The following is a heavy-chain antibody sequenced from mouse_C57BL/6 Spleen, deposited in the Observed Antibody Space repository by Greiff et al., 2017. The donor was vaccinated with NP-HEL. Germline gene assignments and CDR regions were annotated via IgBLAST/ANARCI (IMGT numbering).Heavy chain of an antibody. Sequence: QVQLQQSGPELVKPGASVKISCKASGYAFSSSWMNWVKQRPGKGLEWIGRIYPGDGDTNYNGKFKGKATLTADKSSSTAYMQLSSLTSEDSAVYVCARHDYGSSSGWFAYWGQGTLVTVSA. CDR3: ARHDYGSSSGWFAY. CDR1: GYAFSSSW. J-gene: IGHJ3*01. V-gene: IGHV1-82*01. D-gene: IGHD1-1*01. CDR2: IYPGDGDT.